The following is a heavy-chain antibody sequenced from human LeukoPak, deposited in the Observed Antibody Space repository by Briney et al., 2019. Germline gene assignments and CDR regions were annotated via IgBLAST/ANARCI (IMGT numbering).Heavy chain of an antibody. V-gene: IGHV3-21*01. CDR1: GFTFSSYS. CDR3: ARDPSGSGIYYDY. J-gene: IGHJ4*02. Sequence: GGSLRLSCAASGFTFSSYSMNCVRQAPGKGLEWVSSINSSSSYIYYADSVKGRFTISRDNAQNSLYLQMNSLRAEYTAVYYCARDPSGSGIYYDYWGQGTLVTVSS. CDR2: INSSSSYI. D-gene: IGHD1-26*01.